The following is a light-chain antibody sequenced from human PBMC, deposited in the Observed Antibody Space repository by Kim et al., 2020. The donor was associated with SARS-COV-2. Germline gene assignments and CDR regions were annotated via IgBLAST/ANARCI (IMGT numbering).Light chain of an antibody. J-gene: IGKJ4*01. CDR1: QSINTY. CDR3: QQSYSHIRS. CDR2: STS. Sequence: DIQMTQSPSSLSASVGDRVTITCRASQSINTYLNWYQQKPGKAPSLLIFSTSSLQTGVPSRFSGSGSGTDFTLTISSLQPEDFATYYCQQSYSHIRSFGEGTKVDIK. V-gene: IGKV1-39*01.